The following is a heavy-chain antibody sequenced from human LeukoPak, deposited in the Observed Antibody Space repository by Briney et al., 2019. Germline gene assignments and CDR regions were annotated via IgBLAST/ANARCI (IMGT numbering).Heavy chain of an antibody. Sequence: SETLSLTCTVSGGPISSGDYYWSWTRQHPGKGLEWIGSIYYSGSTYYNPSLKSRVSISVDTSKNQFSLKLSSVTAADTAVYYCARVQFTEWLPFDYWGQGTLVTVSS. CDR3: ARVQFTEWLPFDY. J-gene: IGHJ4*02. CDR1: GGPISSGDYY. D-gene: IGHD3-3*01. V-gene: IGHV4-31*03. CDR2: IYYSGST.